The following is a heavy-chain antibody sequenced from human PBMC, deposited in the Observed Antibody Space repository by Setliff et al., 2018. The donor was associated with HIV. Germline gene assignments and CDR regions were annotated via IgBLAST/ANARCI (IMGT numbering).Heavy chain of an antibody. CDR3: ARARYYYDPDNTGSSGEYFDY. CDR2: IYYSGST. Sequence: PSETLSLTCSVSGGSMSSGDYYWSWIRPHPGKGLEWIGYIYYSGSTYYNPSLKSRITISGDTSKNAFSLKVTSVTAADTAVYFCARARYYYDPDNTGSSGEYFDYWGQGALVTVSS. D-gene: IGHD3-22*01. J-gene: IGHJ4*02. V-gene: IGHV4-31*03. CDR1: GGSMSSGDYY.